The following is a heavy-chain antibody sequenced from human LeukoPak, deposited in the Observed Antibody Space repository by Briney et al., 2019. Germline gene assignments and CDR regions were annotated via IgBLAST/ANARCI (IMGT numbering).Heavy chain of an antibody. Sequence: SETLSLTCTVSGGSISGSGYYWAWIRQPPEKGLEWIGYIYYSGSTNYNPSLKSRVTMSVDTSKNQFSLKLSSVTAADTAVYYCASITIWGQGTMVTVSS. D-gene: IGHD3-3*01. CDR1: GGSISGSGYY. V-gene: IGHV4-61*05. CDR2: IYYSGST. CDR3: ASITI. J-gene: IGHJ3*02.